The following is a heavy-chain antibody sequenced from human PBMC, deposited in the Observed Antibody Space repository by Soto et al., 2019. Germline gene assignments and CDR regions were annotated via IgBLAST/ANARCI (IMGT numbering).Heavy chain of an antibody. CDR1: GYTFTSYD. CDR2: MNPNSGNT. D-gene: IGHD2-2*01. CDR3: ASSHPGYYSSTSCSAWFDP. V-gene: IGHV1-8*01. J-gene: IGHJ5*02. Sequence: ASVKVSCKASGYTFTSYDINWVRQATGQRLEWMGWMNPNSGNTGYAQKFQGRVTMTRNTSISTAYMELSSLRSEDTAVYYCASSHPGYYSSTSCSAWFDPWGQGTLVTVSS.